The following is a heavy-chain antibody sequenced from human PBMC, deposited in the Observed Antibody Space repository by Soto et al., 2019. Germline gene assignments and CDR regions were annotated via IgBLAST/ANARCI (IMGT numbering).Heavy chain of an antibody. D-gene: IGHD3-9*01. Sequence: SETLSLTCTVSGGSISSGGYYWSWIRQHPGKGLEWIGYIYYSGSTYYNPSLESRVTMSVDTSKNQFSLKLTSVTAADTAVYFCARADYEILTGSYAMDVWGQGTTVTVSS. CDR3: ARADYEILTGSYAMDV. J-gene: IGHJ6*02. CDR1: GGSISSGGYY. CDR2: IYYSGST. V-gene: IGHV4-31*03.